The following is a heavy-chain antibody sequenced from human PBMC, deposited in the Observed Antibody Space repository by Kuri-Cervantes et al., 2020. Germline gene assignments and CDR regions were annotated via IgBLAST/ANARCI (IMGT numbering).Heavy chain of an antibody. J-gene: IGHJ2*01. V-gene: IGHV3-21*01. CDR1: GFTFSSYS. CDR2: ISSSSSYI. D-gene: IGHD6-13*01. CDR3: ARVPIAAAVNYWYFDL. Sequence: GGSLRLSCAASGFTFSSYSMSWVRQAPGKGLEWVSSISSSSSYIYYADSVKGRFTISRDNAKNSLYLQMNSLRAEDTAVYYCARVPIAAAVNYWYFDLWGRGTLVTVSS.